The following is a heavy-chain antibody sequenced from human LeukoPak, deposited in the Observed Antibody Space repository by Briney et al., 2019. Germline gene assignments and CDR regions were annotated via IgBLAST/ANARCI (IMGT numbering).Heavy chain of an antibody. Sequence: SETLSLTCSVSGYSISSGYYWGWIRQPPGKGLEWIGSIYHSGSTYYNPSLKSRVTISVDTSKNQFSLKLSSVTAADTAVYYCARTTEGGYTYDYFYYYYMDVWGKGTTVTISS. CDR2: IYHSGST. CDR3: ARTTEGGYTYDYFYYYYMDV. J-gene: IGHJ6*03. V-gene: IGHV4-38-2*02. D-gene: IGHD5-18*01. CDR1: GYSISSGYY.